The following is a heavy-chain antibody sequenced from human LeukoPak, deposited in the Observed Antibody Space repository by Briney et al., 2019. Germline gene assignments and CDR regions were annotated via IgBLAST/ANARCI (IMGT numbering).Heavy chain of an antibody. J-gene: IGHJ6*03. CDR2: IKPDGSEK. CDR1: GFTFSSYW. D-gene: IGHD6-13*01. V-gene: IGHV3-7*01. Sequence: GGSLRLSCAASGFTFSSYWMSWVRQAPGKGLEWVANIKPDGSEKYYVDSVKGRFTISRDNVKNSLYLQMNSLRAEDTAVYYCARRQQDRAGYSSSWYYYYYYYMYVWGKGTTVTVSS. CDR3: ARRQQDRAGYSSSWYYYYYYYMYV.